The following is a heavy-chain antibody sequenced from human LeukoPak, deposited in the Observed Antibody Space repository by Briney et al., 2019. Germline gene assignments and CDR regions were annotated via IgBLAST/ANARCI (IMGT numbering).Heavy chain of an antibody. CDR2: ISYDGSNK. D-gene: IGHD3-10*01. CDR3: AKSYYGSGSYPTQGGAYYYGMDV. Sequence: GGSLRLSCAASGFTFSSYGMHWVRQAPGKGLEWVAVISYDGSNKYYADSVKGRFTISKDNSKNTLYLQMNSLRAEDTAVHYCAKSYYGSGSYPTQGGAYYYGMDVWGQGTTVTVSS. V-gene: IGHV3-30*18. CDR1: GFTFSSYG. J-gene: IGHJ6*02.